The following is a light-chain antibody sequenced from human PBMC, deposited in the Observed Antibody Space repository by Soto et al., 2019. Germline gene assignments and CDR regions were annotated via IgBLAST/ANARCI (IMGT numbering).Light chain of an antibody. CDR3: QHYVTSFTT. V-gene: IGKV3-20*01. CDR1: QSVTSNY. CDR2: GAS. J-gene: IGKJ1*01. Sequence: EFVLTQSPCTLSLSPGARSPLPCGASQSVTSNYLAWYQQKTGQAPRFXIFGASSRVTGIPDGFSGSGSGTDFTLTISRLETEDFAVYYCQHYVTSFTTFGQGTKVDIK.